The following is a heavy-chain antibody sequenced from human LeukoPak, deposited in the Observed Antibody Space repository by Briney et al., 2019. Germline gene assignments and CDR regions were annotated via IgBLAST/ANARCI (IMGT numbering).Heavy chain of an antibody. CDR1: GFTFSSYS. CDR2: ISSSSSYI. CDR3: ASGIVVVPAAPEGSDY. V-gene: IGHV3-21*01. J-gene: IGHJ4*02. Sequence: GGSLRLSCAASGFTFSSYSMNWVRQAPGKGLEWVSSISSSSSYIYYADSVKGRFTISRDNAKNSLYLQMNSLRAEDTAVYYCASGIVVVPAAPEGSDYWGQGTLVTVSS. D-gene: IGHD2-2*01.